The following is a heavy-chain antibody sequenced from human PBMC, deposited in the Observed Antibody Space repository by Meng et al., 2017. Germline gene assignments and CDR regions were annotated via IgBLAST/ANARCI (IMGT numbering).Heavy chain of an antibody. CDR3: ARSGGRKSGGNAARYFVY. CDR1: GGSISGYC. CDR2: INQSGSS. J-gene: IGHJ4*01. V-gene: IGHV4-34*01. Sequence: LQEWGQELLKTWEDLSRTCAVLGGSISGYCWNWNRQTPGKGLEWIAEINQSGSSNYGPSLKSRVTISVDTSNNQFSLRLSSVTAADTALYYCARSGGRKSGGNAARYFVYWGQGAWSPSPQ. D-gene: IGHD4-23*01.